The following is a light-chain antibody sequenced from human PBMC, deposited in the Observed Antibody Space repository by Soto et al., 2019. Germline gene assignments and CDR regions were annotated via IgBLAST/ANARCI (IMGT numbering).Light chain of an antibody. V-gene: IGKV3-20*01. J-gene: IGKJ1*01. Sequence: EIVLTQSPGTLSLSPGERATLSCRASQTVTRNYLAWHQQKPGQTPSLLIYGASTRATGIPDRFSGSGSGTDFTLTISRLEPEDFGVYYCQQYGSSYWTFGQGTKV. CDR3: QQYGSSYWT. CDR1: QTVTRNY. CDR2: GAS.